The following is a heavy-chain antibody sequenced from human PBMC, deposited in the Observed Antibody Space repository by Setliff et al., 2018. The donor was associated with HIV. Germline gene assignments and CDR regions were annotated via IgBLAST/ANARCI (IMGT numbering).Heavy chain of an antibody. CDR2: ISVDGSGK. CDR3: ARAKTSGTYYGWSY. CDR1: GFTFSDSV. Sequence: PGGSLRLSCTASGFTFSDSVMHWVRQPPGKGLEWVAAISVDGSGKFYADSVKGRFTISRDNSRNTLYLQMNSLRDEDTAVYYCARAKTSGTYYGWSYWGQGTLVTVSS. D-gene: IGHD1-26*01. J-gene: IGHJ4*02. V-gene: IGHV3-30*01.